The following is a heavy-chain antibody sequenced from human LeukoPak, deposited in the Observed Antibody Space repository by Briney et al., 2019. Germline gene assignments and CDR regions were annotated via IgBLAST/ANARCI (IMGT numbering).Heavy chain of an antibody. D-gene: IGHD3-10*01. CDR2: IKQDGSEK. J-gene: IGHJ5*02. Sequence: GGSLRLSCAASGFTFSSYWMSWVRQAPGKGLEWVANIKQDGSEKYYVDSVKGRFTISRDNAKNSLYLQMNSLRAEDTAVYYCARDTLLWFGGSHNWFDPWGQGTLVTVSS. CDR1: GFTFSSYW. V-gene: IGHV3-7*03. CDR3: ARDTLLWFGGSHNWFDP.